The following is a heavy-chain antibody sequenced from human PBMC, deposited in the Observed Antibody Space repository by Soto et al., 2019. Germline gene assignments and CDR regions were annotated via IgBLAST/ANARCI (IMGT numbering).Heavy chain of an antibody. V-gene: IGHV4-4*02. Sequence: SETLSLTCAVSGGSISSSNWWSWVRQPPGKGLEWIGEIYHSGSTDYNPSLKSRVTISVDKSKNQFSLKLSSVTAADTAAYYRATAPPSRAAAGTGRRYGWCNPWRQGTLITFAS. CDR2: IYHSGST. D-gene: IGHD6-13*01. CDR1: GGSISSSNW. CDR3: ATAPPSRAAAGTGRRYGWCNP. J-gene: IGHJ5*02.